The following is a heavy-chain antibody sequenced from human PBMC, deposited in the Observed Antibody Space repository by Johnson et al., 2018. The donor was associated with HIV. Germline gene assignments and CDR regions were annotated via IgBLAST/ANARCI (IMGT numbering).Heavy chain of an antibody. CDR3: ARDRRYYGSGSYGGAFDI. J-gene: IGHJ3*02. CDR2: ISWNSGSI. D-gene: IGHD3-10*01. Sequence: QLVESGGGLVQPGRSLRLSCAASGFTFDDYAMHWVRQAPGKGLEWVSGISWNSGSIGYADSVKGRFTISRDNAKNSLYLQMNSLRAEDTALYYCARDRRYYGSGSYGGAFDIWGQGTVVTVSS. CDR1: GFTFDDYA. V-gene: IGHV3-9*01.